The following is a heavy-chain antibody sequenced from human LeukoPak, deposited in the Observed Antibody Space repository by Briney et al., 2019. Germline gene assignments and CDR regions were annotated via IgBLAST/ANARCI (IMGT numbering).Heavy chain of an antibody. D-gene: IGHD2-21*01. CDR1: GFTLSTYA. CDR3: AKAPVTSCRGAYCYPFDS. V-gene: IGHV3-23*01. Sequence: GGSLRLSCAASGFTLSTYAMSWVRQTPGKGLEWVAATSSSDAGTYHADSVRGRFTISRDNSKDTLYLQMNSLRAEDAAVYFCAKAPVTSCRGAYCYPFDSWGQGTLVTVSS. CDR2: TSSSDAGT. J-gene: IGHJ4*02.